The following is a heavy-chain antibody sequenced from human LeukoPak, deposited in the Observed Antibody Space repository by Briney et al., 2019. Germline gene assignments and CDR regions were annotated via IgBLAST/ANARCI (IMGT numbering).Heavy chain of an antibody. Sequence: GESLRLSCAASGFTVSSNYMSWVRQAPGKGLEWVSVIYSGGSTYYADSVKGRFTISRDNSKNTLYLQMNSLRAEDTAVYYCARDSSSWSYFDYWGQGTLVTVSS. V-gene: IGHV3-53*01. CDR3: ARDSSSWSYFDY. CDR2: IYSGGST. D-gene: IGHD6-13*01. J-gene: IGHJ4*02. CDR1: GFTVSSNY.